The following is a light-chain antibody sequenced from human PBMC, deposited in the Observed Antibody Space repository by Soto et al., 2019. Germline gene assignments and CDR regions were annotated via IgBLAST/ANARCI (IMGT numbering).Light chain of an antibody. V-gene: IGKV1-5*01. Sequence: DIQMTQSPSTLSASVGDRVTITCRASQSISSWLAWYQQKPGKAPKLLIHDASSLESGVPSRFSGSGSGTEFTLTISSLQPDDFATYYCQQYNSPITFGPGTNVDI. J-gene: IGKJ3*01. CDR1: QSISSW. CDR3: QQYNSPIT. CDR2: DAS.